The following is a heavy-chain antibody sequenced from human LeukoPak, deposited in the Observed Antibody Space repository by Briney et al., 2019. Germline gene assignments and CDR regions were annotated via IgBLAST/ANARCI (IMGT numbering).Heavy chain of an antibody. CDR2: INPNSGGT. Sequence: ASVKVSCKASGYTFTGYYMRWVRQAPGQGLEWMGWINPNSGGTNYAQKFQGRVTMTRDTSISTAYMELSRLRSDDTAVYYCARAVRSWYYSDYWGQGTLVTVSS. J-gene: IGHJ4*02. CDR3: ARAVRSWYYSDY. CDR1: GYTFTGYY. V-gene: IGHV1-2*02. D-gene: IGHD6-13*01.